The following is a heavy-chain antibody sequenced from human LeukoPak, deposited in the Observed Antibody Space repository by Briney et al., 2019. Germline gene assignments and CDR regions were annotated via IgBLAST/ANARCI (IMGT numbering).Heavy chain of an antibody. CDR2: FSGSDTTK. D-gene: IGHD3-22*01. CDR1: VFDFGAYE. V-gene: IGHV3-48*03. Sequence: GWSLRLSCAASVFDFGAYEMNGVRQAPGKGPEWVAYFSGSDTTKYYADSLRGRFTISRDNAKKSLYLQMNSLRAEDTALYYCTTLGYHLDSWGQGTLVTVSS. CDR3: TTLGYHLDS. J-gene: IGHJ4*02.